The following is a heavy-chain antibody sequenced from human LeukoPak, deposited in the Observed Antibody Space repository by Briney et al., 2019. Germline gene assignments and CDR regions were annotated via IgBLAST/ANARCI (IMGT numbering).Heavy chain of an antibody. D-gene: IGHD3-16*01. CDR2: MNPNTGGT. CDR3: ARGSSYGFSMGY. V-gene: IGHV1-2*02. J-gene: IGHJ4*02. Sequence: ASVKVSCKASGYTLTGYYMHWVRQAPGQGLEWMGWMNPNTGGTEYAQKFQGRVTMTRDTSINTAYMELSRLRSDDTAVYYCARGSSYGFSMGYWGQGTLVTVSS. CDR1: GYTLTGYY.